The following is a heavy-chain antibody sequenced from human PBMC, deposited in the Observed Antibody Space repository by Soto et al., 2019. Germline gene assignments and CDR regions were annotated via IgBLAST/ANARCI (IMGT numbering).Heavy chain of an antibody. V-gene: IGHV3-30*03. J-gene: IGHJ4*02. D-gene: IGHD6-6*01. Sequence: GGSLRLSCAASGFTFSSYGMHWVRQAPGKGLEWVAVISYDGSNKYYADSVKGRFTISRDNSKNTLYLQMNSLRAEDTAVYYCAISNGYSSSLVAYWGQGTLVTVSS. CDR2: ISYDGSNK. CDR3: AISNGYSSSLVAY. CDR1: GFTFSSYG.